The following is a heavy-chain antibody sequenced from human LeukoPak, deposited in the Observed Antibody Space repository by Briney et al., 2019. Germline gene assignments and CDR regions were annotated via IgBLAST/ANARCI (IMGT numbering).Heavy chain of an antibody. Sequence: GASVKVSCKASGYTFTGYYMHWVRQAPGQGLEWMGWINPNSGGTNYAQKFQGWVTMTRDTSISTAYMELSRLRSDDTAVYYCARAYCTNGVCYFDYWGQGTLVTVSS. V-gene: IGHV1-2*04. J-gene: IGHJ4*02. CDR2: INPNSGGT. D-gene: IGHD2-8*01. CDR3: ARAYCTNGVCYFDY. CDR1: GYTFTGYY.